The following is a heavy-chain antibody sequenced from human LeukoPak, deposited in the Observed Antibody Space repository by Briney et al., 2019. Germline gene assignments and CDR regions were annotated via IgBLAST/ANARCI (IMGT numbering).Heavy chain of an antibody. V-gene: IGHV4-30-2*03. Sequence: PSQTLSLTCTVSGGSISSGDYSWSWIRQPPGKGLEWIGSIYYSGSTYYNPSLKSRVTISVDTSKNQFSLKLSSVTAADTAVYYCARHTRLWFGEPEIDYWGQGTLVTVSS. CDR2: IYYSGST. D-gene: IGHD3-10*01. J-gene: IGHJ4*02. CDR1: GGSISSGDYS. CDR3: ARHTRLWFGEPEIDY.